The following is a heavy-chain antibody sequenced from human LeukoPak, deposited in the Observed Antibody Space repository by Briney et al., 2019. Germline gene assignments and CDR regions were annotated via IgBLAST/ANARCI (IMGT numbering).Heavy chain of an antibody. Sequence: PGGSLRLSCAASGFTFSSYGMHWVRQAPGKGLEWVAVISYDGSNKYYADSVKGRFTISRDNAKNSLYLQMNSLRAEDTAVYYCARVLEEHFDYWGQGTLVTVSS. J-gene: IGHJ4*02. CDR3: ARVLEEHFDY. D-gene: IGHD3-3*01. CDR1: GFTFSSYG. CDR2: ISYDGSNK. V-gene: IGHV3-30*03.